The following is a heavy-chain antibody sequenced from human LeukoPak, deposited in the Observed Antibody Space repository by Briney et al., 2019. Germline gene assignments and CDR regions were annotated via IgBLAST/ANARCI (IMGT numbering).Heavy chain of an antibody. V-gene: IGHV1-8*01. J-gene: IGHJ6*02. CDR3: ARRTPIYYGMDV. Sequence: GASVKVSCKASGYTFTSYDINWVRQAPGQGLEWMGWMNPNSGNTGYAQKFQGRVTMTRNTSISTAYMELSSLRSEDTAVYYCARRTPIYYGMDVWGQGTTVTVSS. D-gene: IGHD2-15*01. CDR2: MNPNSGNT. CDR1: GYTFTSYD.